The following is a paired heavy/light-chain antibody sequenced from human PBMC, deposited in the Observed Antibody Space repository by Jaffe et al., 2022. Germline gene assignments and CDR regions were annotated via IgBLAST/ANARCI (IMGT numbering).Heavy chain of an antibody. D-gene: IGHD2-15*01. CDR2: ISGSGGST. V-gene: IGHV3-23*01. J-gene: IGHJ2*01. CDR3: AKVPPYCSGGSCYSLANWYFDL. Sequence: EVQLLESGGGLVQPGGSLRLSCAASGFTFSSYAMSWVRQAPGKGLEWVSAISGSGGSTYYADSVKGRFTISRDNSKNTLYLQMNSLRAEDTAVYYCAKVPPYCSGGSCYSLANWYFDLWGRGTLVTVSS. CDR1: GFTFSSYA.
Light chain of an antibody. V-gene: IGKV3-20*01. CDR1: QSVSSSY. Sequence: EIVLTQSPGTLSLSPGERATLSCRASQSVSSSYLAWYQQKPGQAPRLLIYGASSRATGIPDRFSGSGSGTDFTLTISRLEPEDFAVYYCQQYGSPPITFGQGTRLEIK. CDR3: QQYGSPPIT. CDR2: GAS. J-gene: IGKJ5*01.